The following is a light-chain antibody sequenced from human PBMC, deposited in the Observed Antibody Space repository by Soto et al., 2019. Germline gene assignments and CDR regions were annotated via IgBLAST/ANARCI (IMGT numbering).Light chain of an antibody. CDR2: EVS. CDR1: SSDVGGYDY. V-gene: IGLV2-14*01. Sequence: QSVLTQPASVSGSPGQSLTISCTGTSSDVGGYDYVSWYQQRPGKAPTLMISEVSNRPSGVSNRFSGSKSGNTASLTISGLQAEDEADYYCSSYTPTTTYVFGTGTKVTV. CDR3: SSYTPTTTYV. J-gene: IGLJ1*01.